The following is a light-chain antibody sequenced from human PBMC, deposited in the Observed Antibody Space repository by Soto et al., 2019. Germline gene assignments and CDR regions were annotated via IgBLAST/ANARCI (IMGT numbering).Light chain of an antibody. CDR2: AAS. CDR1: QSISRY. Sequence: DIQMTQSPSSLSASVGDRVTITCRASQSISRYLHWYQHKPGKAPKRLMSAASSWQSGVPSRFSGSGSGTEFTLTISSLQPGDFATYYCQQSYSTPGTFGQGTKVDIK. J-gene: IGKJ1*01. V-gene: IGKV1-39*01. CDR3: QQSYSTPGT.